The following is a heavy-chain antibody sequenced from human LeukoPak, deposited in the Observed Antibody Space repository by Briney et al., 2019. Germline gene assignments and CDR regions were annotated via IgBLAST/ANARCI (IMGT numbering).Heavy chain of an antibody. Sequence: SQTLSLTCTVSGDSINSGDYYWSWIRQPPGKGLEWIGYIYYSGSTNYNPSLKSRVTISVDTSKNQFSLKLSSVTAADTAAYYCARGLTLIPYYFDYWGQGTLVTVSS. CDR2: IYYSGST. D-gene: IGHD2-8*01. CDR3: ARGLTLIPYYFDY. V-gene: IGHV4-61*08. J-gene: IGHJ4*02. CDR1: GDSINSGDYY.